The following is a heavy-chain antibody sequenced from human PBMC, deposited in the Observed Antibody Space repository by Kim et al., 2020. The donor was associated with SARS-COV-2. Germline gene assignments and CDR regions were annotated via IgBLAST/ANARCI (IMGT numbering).Heavy chain of an antibody. CDR3: ARGRNSFDY. Sequence: YTTEYPASARGKSSISREDSKNSLSLEMNSLKTEDTAVYYCARGRNSFDYWGQGTLVTVSS. V-gene: IGHV3-72*01. J-gene: IGHJ4*02. D-gene: IGHD4-4*01. CDR2: YTT.